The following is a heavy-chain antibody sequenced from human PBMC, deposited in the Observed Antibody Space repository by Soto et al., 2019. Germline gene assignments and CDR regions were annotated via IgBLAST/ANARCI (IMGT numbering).Heavy chain of an antibody. J-gene: IGHJ6*02. CDR2: INPNSGGT. D-gene: IGHD6-6*01. Sequence: ASVKVSCKASGYTFTGYYMHWVRQAPGRGLEWMGWINPNSGGTNYAQKFQGWVTMTRDTSISTAYMELSRLRSDDTAVYYCARDRVRSSSSRPYYYYGMDVWGQGTTVTVSS. CDR3: ARDRVRSSSSRPYYYYGMDV. CDR1: GYTFTGYY. V-gene: IGHV1-2*04.